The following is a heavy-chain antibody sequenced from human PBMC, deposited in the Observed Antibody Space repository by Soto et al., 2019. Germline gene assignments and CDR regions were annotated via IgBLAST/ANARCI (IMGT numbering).Heavy chain of an antibody. J-gene: IGHJ3*02. CDR2: IFYSGIT. CDR3: ARPPNATLDAFGT. CDR1: GGSMSVRNYY. D-gene: IGHD1-26*01. Sequence: SEGRCVRWRVSGGSMSVRNYYGGWIRQPPGKGLEWIGSIFYSGITYHNPSLKSRVTISVDTSKKQFSLNLRSVTAADPAVSYSARPPNATLDAFGTWGLGTMVT. V-gene: IGHV4-39*01.